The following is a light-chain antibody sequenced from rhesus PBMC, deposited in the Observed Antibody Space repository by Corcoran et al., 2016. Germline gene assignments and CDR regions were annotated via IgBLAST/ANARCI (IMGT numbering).Light chain of an antibody. CDR2: GAS. Sequence: EIVMTQSPATLSLSPGERATLSFRASQSVRSYVAWSQQKPEQARRLLIYGASRGATGIPARVTGDGSGTDFTLPITSLEPKDVGVYYCYKHSSGYSFGQGTKVEIK. CDR3: YKHSSGYS. CDR1: QSVRSY. J-gene: IGKJ2*01. V-gene: IGKV3S9*01.